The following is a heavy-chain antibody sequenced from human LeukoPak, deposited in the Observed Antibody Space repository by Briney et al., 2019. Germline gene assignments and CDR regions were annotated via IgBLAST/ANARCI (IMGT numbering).Heavy chain of an antibody. V-gene: IGHV4-59*12. CDR1: GGSISSYY. CDR3: ARGIAARLTRFDY. CDR2: IYYSGST. Sequence: RPSETLSLTCTVSGGSISSYYWSWIRRPPGKGLEWIGYIYYSGSTDYNPSLKSRVTISIDTPKNQFSLRLSSVTAADTAVYYCARGIAARLTRFDYWGQGTLVTVSS. D-gene: IGHD6-6*01. J-gene: IGHJ4*02.